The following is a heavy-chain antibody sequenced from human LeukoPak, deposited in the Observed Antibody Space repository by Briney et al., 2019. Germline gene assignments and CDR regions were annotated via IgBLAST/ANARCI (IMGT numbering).Heavy chain of an antibody. Sequence: PSETLSLTCAVYGGSFSGYYWSWIRQPPGKGLEWIGEINHSGSTNYNPSLKSRVTMSVDTSKNQFSLKLSSVTAADTAVYYCARMALSYYYDSSGTRAFDIWGQGTMVTVSS. CDR2: INHSGST. V-gene: IGHV4-34*01. J-gene: IGHJ3*02. CDR3: ARMALSYYYDSSGTRAFDI. D-gene: IGHD3-22*01. CDR1: GGSFSGYY.